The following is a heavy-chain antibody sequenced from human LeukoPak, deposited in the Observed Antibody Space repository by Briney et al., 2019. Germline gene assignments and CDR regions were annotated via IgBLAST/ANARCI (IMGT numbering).Heavy chain of an antibody. Sequence: GGSLRLSCAASGFTFSSYGMHWVRQAPGKGLEGVAVIWYDGSNKYYAYSVNGRFTISRDHSKNTLYLQMNSLRAEDTAVYYCARAKLELRYDWFDPWGQGTLVTVSS. CDR3: ARAKLELRYDWFDP. J-gene: IGHJ5*02. D-gene: IGHD1-7*01. CDR2: IWYDGSNK. CDR1: GFTFSSYG. V-gene: IGHV3-33*01.